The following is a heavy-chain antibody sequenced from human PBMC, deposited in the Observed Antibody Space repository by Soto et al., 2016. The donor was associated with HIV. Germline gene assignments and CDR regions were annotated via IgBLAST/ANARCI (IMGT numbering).Heavy chain of an antibody. D-gene: IGHD3-10*01. CDR3: ARGRLWSGILGXHVSDYYYMDV. CDR2: IYTGGSV. V-gene: IGHV4-61*02. CDR1: GDSISSGYYF. J-gene: IGHJ6*03. Sequence: QVQLQESGPGLLKPSQTLSLSCTVSGDSISSGYYFWSWIRQPAGKGLEWIGRIYTGGSVNYNASLKSRVTISLDRSKDQFSLRLTSITAADTAVYYCARGRLWSGILGXHVSDYYYMDVWGKGTTVIVSS.